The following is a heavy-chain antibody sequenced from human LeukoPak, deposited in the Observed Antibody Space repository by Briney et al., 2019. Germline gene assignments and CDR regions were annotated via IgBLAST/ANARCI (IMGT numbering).Heavy chain of an antibody. CDR2: IYDSGST. D-gene: IGHD3-22*01. CDR3: ARQSISGSSLSYFDY. Sequence: PSETLSLTCTVSGGFISSYYWSWIRQPPGKGLEWIGNIYDSGSTNYNPSLKSRVTISVDTSKNQCSLKLSSVTAADTAVYYCARQSISGSSLSYFDYWGQGTLVNVSS. J-gene: IGHJ4*02. V-gene: IGHV4-59*01. CDR1: GGFISSYY.